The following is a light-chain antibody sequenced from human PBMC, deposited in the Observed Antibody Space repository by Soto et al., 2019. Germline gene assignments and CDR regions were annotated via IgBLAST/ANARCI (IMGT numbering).Light chain of an antibody. CDR2: FGS. CDR1: QSLLHSHGYNY. V-gene: IGKV2-28*01. CDR3: MQALQVPIT. Sequence: DIVMTQIPVSLPVTPGEPASISCTSSQSLLHSHGYNYMDWYLQKPGQSPQLLIYFGSYRASGVPDRFSGSGSGTNFTLRISRVETDDFGIYYCMQALQVPITFGQGTRLEIK. J-gene: IGKJ5*01.